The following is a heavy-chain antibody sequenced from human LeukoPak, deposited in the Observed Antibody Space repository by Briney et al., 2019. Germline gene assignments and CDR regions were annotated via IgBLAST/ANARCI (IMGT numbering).Heavy chain of an antibody. CDR1: GYTFTGYY. V-gene: IGHV1-2*02. D-gene: IGHD2-2*01. J-gene: IGHJ5*02. Sequence: GASVKVCCKASGYTFTGYYMHWVRQAPGQGLEWRGWINPNSGGTNYAQKFQGRVTMTRDTSISTAYMELSRLRSDDTAVYYCARDTVVPAAIDWFDPWGQGTLVTVSS. CDR2: INPNSGGT. CDR3: ARDTVVPAAIDWFDP.